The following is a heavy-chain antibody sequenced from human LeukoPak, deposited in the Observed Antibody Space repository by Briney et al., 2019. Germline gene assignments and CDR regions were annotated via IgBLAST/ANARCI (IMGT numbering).Heavy chain of an antibody. CDR2: ISSSGSTI. CDR3: ARAIWFGDSDY. Sequence: GGSLRLSCAASGFTFSDYYMSWIRQAPGKGLEWVAYISSSGSTIYYADSVKGRFTISRDNAKNSLYLQMNSLRAEDTAVYSLARAIWFGDSDYWGQGTLVTVSS. J-gene: IGHJ4*02. CDR1: GFTFSDYY. V-gene: IGHV3-11*01. D-gene: IGHD3-10*01.